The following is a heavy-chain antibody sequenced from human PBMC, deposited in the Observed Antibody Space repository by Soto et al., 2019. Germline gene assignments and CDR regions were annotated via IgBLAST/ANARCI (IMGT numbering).Heavy chain of an antibody. V-gene: IGHV4-34*01. CDR1: GGSFSGYY. J-gene: IGHJ4*02. CDR2: INHSGST. CDR3: ARGQIAGYSYGYYFDY. Sequence: PSETLSLTCAVYGGSFSGYYWSWIRQPPGKGLEWIGEINHSGSTNYNPSLKSRVTISVDTSKNQFSLKLSSVTAADTAVYYCARGQIAGYSYGYYFDYWGQGTLVTVSS. D-gene: IGHD5-18*01.